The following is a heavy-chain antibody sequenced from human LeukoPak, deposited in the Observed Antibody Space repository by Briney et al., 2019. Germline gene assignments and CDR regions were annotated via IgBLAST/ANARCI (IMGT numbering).Heavy chain of an antibody. D-gene: IGHD6-19*01. CDR3: AKIGLGGPDGYSSPSLGHYYYYGMDV. CDR2: ISGSGGST. CDR1: GFTFSSYA. J-gene: IGHJ6*04. Sequence: AGGSLRLSCAAPGFTFSSYAMSWVRQAPGKGLEWVSAISGSGGSTYYADSVKGRFTISRDNSKNTLYLQMNSLRAEDTAVYYCAKIGLGGPDGYSSPSLGHYYYYGMDVWGKGTTVTVSS. V-gene: IGHV3-23*01.